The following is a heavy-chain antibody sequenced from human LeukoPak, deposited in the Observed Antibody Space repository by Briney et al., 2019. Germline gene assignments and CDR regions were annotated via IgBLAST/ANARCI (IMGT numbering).Heavy chain of an antibody. CDR1: GYSFTTYW. V-gene: IGHV5-51*01. D-gene: IGHD3-22*01. J-gene: IGHJ4*02. CDR2: IHPGRSDI. CDR3: TRREDRTGYSDY. Sequence: GESLNLSCKTSGYSFTTYWIAWVRQLPGKGLEWMGIIHPGRSDISYSPSIQGPVTISADKSISTAYLQWSSLEASDTAMYYCTRREDRTGYSDYWGQGTLVTVSS.